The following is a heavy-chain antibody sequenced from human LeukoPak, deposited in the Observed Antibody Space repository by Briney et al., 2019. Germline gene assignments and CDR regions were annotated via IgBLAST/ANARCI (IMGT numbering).Heavy chain of an antibody. CDR3: ARDRLGGDLTGESLY. D-gene: IGHD4-17*01. Sequence: AAVTVSCKASGYPFDNFGLTWVRQAPGQGLEWMGWISAYNSNTHYAQKFRGRLTMTTDTSTTTAYLELRSLKSDDTAVYYCARDRLGGDLTGESLYWGQGTLVTVSS. V-gene: IGHV1-18*01. CDR1: GYPFDNFG. J-gene: IGHJ4*02. CDR2: ISAYNSNT.